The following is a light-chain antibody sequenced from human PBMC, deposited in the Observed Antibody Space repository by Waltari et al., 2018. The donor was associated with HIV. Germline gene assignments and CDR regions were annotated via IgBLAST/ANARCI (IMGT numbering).Light chain of an antibody. CDR2: EVR. CDR3: CSYVRNVI. CDR1: SSDVATYKL. V-gene: IGLV2-23*02. J-gene: IGLJ2*01. Sequence: QSALTQPASVSGSPGQSITISCTRTSSDVATYKLVSWYQQHPGKAPKLMIYEVRKRPSGASDRFSGAKSGDTAAPTISGLQAEDEAYYYCCSYVRNVIFGGGTKLTVV.